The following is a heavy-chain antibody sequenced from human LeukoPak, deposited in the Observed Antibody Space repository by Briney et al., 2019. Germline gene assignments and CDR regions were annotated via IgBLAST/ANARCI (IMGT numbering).Heavy chain of an antibody. Sequence: ASVKVSCKASGGTFSSYAISWVRQAPGQGLEWMGGIIPIFGTANYAQKFQGRVTITADESTSTAYMELSSLRSEDTAVYYCARLPSTIVVVPADDAFDIWGQGTMVTVSS. CDR1: GGTFSSYA. V-gene: IGHV1-69*01. CDR3: ARLPSTIVVVPADDAFDI. D-gene: IGHD2-2*01. J-gene: IGHJ3*02. CDR2: IIPIFGTA.